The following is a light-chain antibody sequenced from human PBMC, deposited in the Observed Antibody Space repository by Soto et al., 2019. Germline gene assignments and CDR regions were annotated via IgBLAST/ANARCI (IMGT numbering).Light chain of an antibody. CDR2: EVN. J-gene: IGLJ1*01. CDR1: GSDIGGYNF. Sequence: QSVLTQPPSASGSPGQSVTISCTGTGSDIGGYNFVSWYQQHPGKVPKLIIYEVNKRPSVVPDRFSGSKSGNTASLTVSGLQADDEADYYCSSYAGTNNRYVFGTGTKVTVL. CDR3: SSYAGTNNRYV. V-gene: IGLV2-8*01.